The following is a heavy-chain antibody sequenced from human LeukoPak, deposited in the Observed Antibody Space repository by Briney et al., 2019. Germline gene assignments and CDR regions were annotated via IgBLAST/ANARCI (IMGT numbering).Heavy chain of an antibody. J-gene: IGHJ4*02. CDR3: ARAGGVVGATVGASFDY. CDR1: GGSFSGYY. D-gene: IGHD1-26*01. V-gene: IGHV4-31*11. Sequence: SETLSLTCAVYGGSFSGYYWSWIRQHPGKGLEWIGYIYYSGSTYYNPSLKSRVTISVDTSKNQFSLKLSSVTAADTAVYYCARAGGVVGATVGASFDYWGQGTLVTVSS. CDR2: IYYSGST.